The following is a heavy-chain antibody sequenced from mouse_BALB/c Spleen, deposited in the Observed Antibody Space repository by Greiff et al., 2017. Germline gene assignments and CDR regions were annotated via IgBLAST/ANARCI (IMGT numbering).Heavy chain of an antibody. Sequence: EVQLVESGGGLVQPGGSLRLSCATSGFTFTDYYMSWVRQPPGKALEWLGFIRNKANGYTTEYGASVKGRFTISRDNSQSILYLQMNTLRAEDSATYYCARVYYYGSSDYWGQGTTLTVSS. V-gene: IGHV7-3*02. D-gene: IGHD1-1*01. CDR1: GFTFTDYY. CDR3: ARVYYYGSSDY. J-gene: IGHJ2*01. CDR2: IRNKANGYTT.